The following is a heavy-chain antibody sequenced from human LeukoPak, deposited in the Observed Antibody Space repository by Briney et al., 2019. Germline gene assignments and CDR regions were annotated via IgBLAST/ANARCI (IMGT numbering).Heavy chain of an antibody. CDR2: IIPILGIA. J-gene: IGHJ5*02. D-gene: IGHD6-6*01. CDR3: ARDSSIAARDSYNRFDP. V-gene: IGHV1-69*04. Sequence: GSSVKVSCKASGGTFSSYTISWVRQAPGQGLEWMGRIIPILGIANYAQKFQGRVTITADKSTSTAYMELSSLRSEDTAVYYCARDSSIAARDSYNRFDPWGQGTLVTVSS. CDR1: GGTFSSYT.